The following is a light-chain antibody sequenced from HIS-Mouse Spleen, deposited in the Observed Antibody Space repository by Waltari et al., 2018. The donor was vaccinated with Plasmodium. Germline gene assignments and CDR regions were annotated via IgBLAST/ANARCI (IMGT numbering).Light chain of an antibody. CDR1: SDINVGSYN. CDR2: YSSDSDK. J-gene: IGLJ3*02. V-gene: IGLV5-37*01. CDR3: MIWPSNASGV. Sequence: QPVLTQPPSSSASPGESARLTCTLPSDINVGSYNIYWYQQKQGSPPRYLLSYSSDSDKGQGSGVPSRFSGSKDASANTGILLISGLQSEDEADYYCMIWPSNASGVFGGGTKLTVL.